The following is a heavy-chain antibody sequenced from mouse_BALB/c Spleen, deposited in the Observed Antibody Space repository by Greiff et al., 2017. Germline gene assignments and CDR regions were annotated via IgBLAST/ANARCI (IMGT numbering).Heavy chain of an antibody. Sequence: VKLMESGPGLVAPSQSLSITCTVSGFSLTSYGVHWVRQPPGKGLEWLGVIWAGGSTNYNSALMSRLSISKDNSKSQVFLKMNSLQTDDTAMYYCARDGGYGYYVGNYFDYWGQGTTLTVSS. J-gene: IGHJ2*01. V-gene: IGHV2-9*02. CDR2: IWAGGST. CDR1: GFSLTSYG. D-gene: IGHD2-3*01. CDR3: ARDGGYGYYVGNYFDY.